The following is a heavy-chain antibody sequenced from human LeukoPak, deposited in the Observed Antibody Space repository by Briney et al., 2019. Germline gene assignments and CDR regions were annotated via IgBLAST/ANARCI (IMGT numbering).Heavy chain of an antibody. J-gene: IGHJ6*02. CDR2: IYHSGST. D-gene: IGHD3-3*01. V-gene: IGHV4-4*02. CDR1: GGSISSSNW. CDR3: ASVRFLEWLPYGMDV. Sequence: PSGTLSLTCAVSGGSISSSNWWSWVRQPPGKGLEWVGEIYHSGSTNYNPSLKSRVTISVDTSKNQFSLKLSSVTAADTAVYYCASVRFLEWLPYGMDVWGQGTTVTVSS.